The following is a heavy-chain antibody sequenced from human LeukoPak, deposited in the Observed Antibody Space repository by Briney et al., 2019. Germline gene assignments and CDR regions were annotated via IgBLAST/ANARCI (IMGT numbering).Heavy chain of an antibody. J-gene: IGHJ5*02. D-gene: IGHD3-10*01. CDR2: ISSSGSTI. CDR3: ARDHYYGSGSYERGWFDP. CDR1: GFTFSDYY. V-gene: IGHV3-11*01. Sequence: GGSLRLSCAASGFTFSDYYMSWIRQAPGKGLEWVSYISSSGSTIYYADSVKGRFTISRDNAKNSLYLQMNSLRAGDTAVYYCARDHYYGSGSYERGWFDPWGQGTLVTVSS.